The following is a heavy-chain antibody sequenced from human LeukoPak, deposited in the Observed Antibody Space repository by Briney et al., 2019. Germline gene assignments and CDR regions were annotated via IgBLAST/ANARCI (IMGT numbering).Heavy chain of an antibody. J-gene: IGHJ6*02. Sequence: ASVKVSCKASGYTFTSYYMHWVRQAPGQGLEWMGIINPSGGSTSYAQKFQGRVTMTRDTSTSTVYMELSSLRSEDTAVYYCARDYYDSSGYYSNYYYGMDVWGQGTTVTVSS. CDR2: INPSGGST. V-gene: IGHV1-46*01. CDR3: ARDYYDSSGYYSNYYYGMDV. CDR1: GYTFTSYY. D-gene: IGHD3-22*01.